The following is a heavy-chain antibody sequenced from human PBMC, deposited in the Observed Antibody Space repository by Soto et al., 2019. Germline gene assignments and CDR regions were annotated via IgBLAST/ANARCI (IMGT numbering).Heavy chain of an antibody. Sequence: QVQLVQSGAEVKKPGASVKVSCKASGYTFTSYDSNWVRQATGQGREWMGWMNSNSGNTGYAQKFQGRVKMTRNTSISRAYKELSSPRSEDTAVYYCASQRGYCTNGVCSDAFDIWGQGTMVTLSS. V-gene: IGHV1-8*01. CDR1: GYTFTSYD. J-gene: IGHJ3*02. D-gene: IGHD2-8*01. CDR2: MNSNSGNT. CDR3: ASQRGYCTNGVCSDAFDI.